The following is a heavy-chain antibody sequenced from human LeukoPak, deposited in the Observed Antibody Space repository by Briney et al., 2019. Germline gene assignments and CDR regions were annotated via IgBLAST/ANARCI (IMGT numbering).Heavy chain of an antibody. Sequence: SSETLSLTCTVSGGSISSSSYYWGWIRQPPGKGLEWIGSIYYSGSTYYNPSLKSRVTISVDTSKNQFSLKLSSVTAADTAVYYCARHFRYSSSSGWFDPWGQGTLVTVSS. CDR2: IYYSGST. D-gene: IGHD6-6*01. CDR3: ARHFRYSSSSGWFDP. J-gene: IGHJ5*02. V-gene: IGHV4-39*01. CDR1: GGSISSSSYY.